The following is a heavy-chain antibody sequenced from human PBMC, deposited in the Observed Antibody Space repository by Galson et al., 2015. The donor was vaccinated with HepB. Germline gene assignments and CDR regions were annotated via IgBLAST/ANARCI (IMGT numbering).Heavy chain of an antibody. CDR2: ISWHSVDI. CDR1: GFTFDDYA. CDR3: AKGLVNLWSTVDH. Sequence: SLRLSCAASGFTFDDYAMHWVRQAPGKGLEWVSGISWHSVDIGYADSVKGRFTISRDNAKNSLYLEMNSLRAEDTALYYCAKGLVNLWSTVDHWGQGTLVTVSS. D-gene: IGHD2/OR15-2a*01. V-gene: IGHV3-9*01. J-gene: IGHJ4*02.